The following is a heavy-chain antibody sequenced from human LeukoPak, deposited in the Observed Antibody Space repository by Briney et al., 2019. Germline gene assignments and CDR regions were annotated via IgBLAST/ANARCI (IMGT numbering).Heavy chain of an antibody. V-gene: IGHV4-59*08. D-gene: IGHD5-12*01. CDR3: ARGVGAVATAQ. CDR2: IYYSGST. J-gene: IGHJ4*02. Sequence: PSETLSLTCTVSGGSISSYYWSWIRQPPGKGLEWIGYIYYSGSTNYNPSLKSRVTISVDTSKNQFSLKLSSVTAADTAVYYCARGVGAVATAQWGQGTLVTVSS. CDR1: GGSISSYY.